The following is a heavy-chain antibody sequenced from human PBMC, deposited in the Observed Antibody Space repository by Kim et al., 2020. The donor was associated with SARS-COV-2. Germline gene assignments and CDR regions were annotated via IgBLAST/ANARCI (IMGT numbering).Heavy chain of an antibody. Sequence: GGSLRLSCAASGFTFSSYGMHWVRQAPGKGLEWVAVISYDGSNKYYADSVKGRFTISRDNSKNTLYLQMNSLRAEDMAVYYCANDIRGWIDIWGQGTLVTVSS. CDR3: ANDIRGWIDI. J-gene: IGHJ4*02. V-gene: IGHV3-30*18. CDR2: ISYDGSNK. CDR1: GFTFSSYG. D-gene: IGHD6-19*01.